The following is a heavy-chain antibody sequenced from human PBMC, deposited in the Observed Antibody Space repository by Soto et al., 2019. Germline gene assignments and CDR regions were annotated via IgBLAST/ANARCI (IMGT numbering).Heavy chain of an antibody. CDR2: ITISGTTV. V-gene: IGHV3-11*04. Sequence: QVQLVESGGGLVQPGGSLRLSCAASGFTFSEYDMSWIRQAPGKGLEWVSYITISGTTVYYADSLKGRFTISRDNAKNSLYLQMNRLRAEDTAVYYCARVSWREKFCMDDWGQGTTVTVSS. CDR1: GFTFSEYD. J-gene: IGHJ6*02. CDR3: ARVSWREKFCMDD.